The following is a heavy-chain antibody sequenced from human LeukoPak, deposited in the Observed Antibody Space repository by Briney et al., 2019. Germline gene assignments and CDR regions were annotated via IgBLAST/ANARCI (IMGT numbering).Heavy chain of an antibody. CDR1: RFTFRHYR. CDR2: IKRDGREK. D-gene: IGHD2-21*01. CDR3: FFFKQKTAYEILDY. Sequence: GGDMRLSCAASRFTFRHYRMTLILKAPGKGVYCMANIKRDGREKVYVDSVKGRFTVSRDHAKNSLYLQMNSLRAEDTAVYYFFFFKQKTAYEILDYWGQGTLVTVSS. V-gene: IGHV3-7*03. J-gene: IGHJ4*02.